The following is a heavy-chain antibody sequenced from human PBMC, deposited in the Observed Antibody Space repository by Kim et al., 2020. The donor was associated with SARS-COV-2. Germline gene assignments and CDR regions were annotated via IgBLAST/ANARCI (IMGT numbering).Heavy chain of an antibody. D-gene: IGHD6-25*01. Sequence: AASVQGRLPISKHTSKNTQYLPLNSLRAEDTAVYYCAKLLSGAANYYFDYWGQGTLVTVSS. V-gene: IGHV3-23*01. CDR3: AKLLSGAANYYFDY. J-gene: IGHJ4*02.